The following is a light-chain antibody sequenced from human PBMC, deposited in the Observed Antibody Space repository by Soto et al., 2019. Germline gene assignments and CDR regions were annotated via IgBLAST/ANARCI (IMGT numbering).Light chain of an antibody. CDR1: QSVLYSSNNKNY. CDR3: QQYYSTPLT. Sequence: DIVMTQSPYSLAVSLGERATIKCKSGQSVLYSSNNKNYLAWYQQKPGQPPKLLIYWASTRESGVPDRFSGSGSGTDFTLTISSLQAEDVAVYYCQQYYSTPLTFGGGTKVDIK. V-gene: IGKV4-1*01. CDR2: WAS. J-gene: IGKJ4*01.